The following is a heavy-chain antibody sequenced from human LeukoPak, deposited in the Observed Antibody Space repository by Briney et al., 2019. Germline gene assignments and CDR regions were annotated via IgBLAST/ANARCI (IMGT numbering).Heavy chain of an antibody. CDR2: IRYDGTNK. V-gene: IGHV3-30*02. CDR1: GFTFSNYG. CDR3: ARGGYDSSGYLRYYFDY. D-gene: IGHD3-22*01. Sequence: GGSLRLSCAASGFTFSNYGMHWVRQAPGKGLEWVAFIRYDGTNKYYADSVKGRFTISRDNSKNTLYLQMNSLRAEDTAVYYCARGGYDSSGYLRYYFDYWGQGTLVTVSS. J-gene: IGHJ4*02.